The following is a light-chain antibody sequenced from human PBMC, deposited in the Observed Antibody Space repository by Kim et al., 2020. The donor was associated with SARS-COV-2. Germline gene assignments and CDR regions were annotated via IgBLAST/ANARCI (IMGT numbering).Light chain of an antibody. CDR1: SNGLGIYNR. J-gene: IGLJ2*01. CDR3: ASYTRGNTVV. CDR2: DVG. Sequence: GQSVTISCTGTSNGLGIYNRVSWYQQPPGTAPKLMIYDVGDRPSGVPDRFSGSISGTTASLTISGLQAEDEADYYCASYTRGNTVVFGGGTQLTVL. V-gene: IGLV2-18*02.